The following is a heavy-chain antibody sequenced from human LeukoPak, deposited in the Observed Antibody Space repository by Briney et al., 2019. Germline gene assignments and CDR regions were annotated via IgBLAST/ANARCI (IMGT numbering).Heavy chain of an antibody. D-gene: IGHD3-10*01. Sequence: ASVKVSCKASGGTFSSYAISWVRQAPGQGLEWMGIINPSGGSTSYAQKFQGRVTMTRDTSTSTVYMELSSLRSEDTAVYYCAREGEYGSGSLDYWGQGTLVTVSS. CDR2: INPSGGST. CDR3: AREGEYGSGSLDY. V-gene: IGHV1-46*01. J-gene: IGHJ4*02. CDR1: GGTFSSYA.